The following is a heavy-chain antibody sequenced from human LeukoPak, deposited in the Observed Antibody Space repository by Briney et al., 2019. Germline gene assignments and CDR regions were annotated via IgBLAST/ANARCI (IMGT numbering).Heavy chain of an antibody. Sequence: GGSLRLSCAASGFTFSGYDFHWVRQATGKGLEWVSAIGTTDDTYYADSVRGRFTISRDNARKSLYLQMNSLRAEDTAVYYCTTNLDSSGWYRGFDYWGQGILVTVSS. J-gene: IGHJ4*02. CDR3: TTNLDSSGWYRGFDY. D-gene: IGHD6-19*01. CDR2: IGTTDDT. V-gene: IGHV3-13*01. CDR1: GFTFSGYD.